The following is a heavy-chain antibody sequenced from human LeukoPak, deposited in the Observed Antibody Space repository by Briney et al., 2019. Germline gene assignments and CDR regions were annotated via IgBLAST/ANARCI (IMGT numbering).Heavy chain of an antibody. J-gene: IGHJ6*03. CDR3: ARVVRGVIISDYYYMDV. Sequence: ASVTVFCTASGYPFTGYYMHWLPQAPGQGLEWMGWLNPNSGGTNYAQKFQGRVTITRNTSISTAYMELSSLRSEDTAVYYCARVVRGVIISDYYYMDVWGKGTTVTVSS. D-gene: IGHD3-10*01. V-gene: IGHV1-2*02. CDR2: LNPNSGGT. CDR1: GYPFTGYY.